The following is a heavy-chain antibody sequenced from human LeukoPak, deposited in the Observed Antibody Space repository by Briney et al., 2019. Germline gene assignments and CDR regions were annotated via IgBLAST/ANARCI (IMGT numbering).Heavy chain of an antibody. CDR1: GFTFSSYA. D-gene: IGHD2-2*01. CDR3: AREIGRNCSSTSCYFGWFHP. V-gene: IGHV3-64*01. Sequence: GGSLRLSCAASGFTFSSYAMHWVRQAPGKGLEYVSAISSNGGSTYYANSVKGRFTISRDNSKNTLYLQMGSLRAEDMAVYYCAREIGRNCSSTSCYFGWFHPWGQGTLVTVSS. J-gene: IGHJ5*02. CDR2: ISSNGGST.